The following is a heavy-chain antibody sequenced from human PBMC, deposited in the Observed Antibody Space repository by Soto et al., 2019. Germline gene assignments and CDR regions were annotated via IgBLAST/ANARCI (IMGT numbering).Heavy chain of an antibody. D-gene: IGHD3-3*01. V-gene: IGHV3-48*03. Sequence: EVQLVESGGGLVQPGGSLRLSCAASGFTFSSYEMNWVRQAPGKGLEWVSYISSSGSTIYYADSVKGRFTISRDKAKNSLYLQMNSLRAEDTAVYYCARDQGRITIFGDYYYGMDVWGQGTTVTVSS. CDR2: ISSSGSTI. CDR3: ARDQGRITIFGDYYYGMDV. J-gene: IGHJ6*02. CDR1: GFTFSSYE.